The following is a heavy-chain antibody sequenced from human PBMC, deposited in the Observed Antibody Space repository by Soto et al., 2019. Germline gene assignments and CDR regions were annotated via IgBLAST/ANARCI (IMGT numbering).Heavy chain of an antibody. CDR2: ISSSSSYI. D-gene: IGHD6-13*01. V-gene: IGHV3-21*01. CDR1: GVTFSIYS. J-gene: IGHJ4*02. Sequence: GWSLRLSCAASGVTFSIYSMNWVRHSPGKGLEWVSSISSSSSYIYYADSGKGRFTISRDNAKKSVYLQMTSLRAEDTAVYYCARGLRYSSSWYFDYWGQGTLVTVSS. CDR3: ARGLRYSSSWYFDY.